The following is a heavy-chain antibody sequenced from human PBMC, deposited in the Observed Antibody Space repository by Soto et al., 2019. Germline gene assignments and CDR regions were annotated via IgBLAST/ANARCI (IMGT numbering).Heavy chain of an antibody. CDR1: GFTFSSYA. J-gene: IGHJ6*02. CDR2: ISGSGGST. Sequence: EVQLLESGGGLVQPGGSLRLSCAASGFTFSSYAMSWVRQAPGKGLEWVSAISGSGGSTYYADSVKGRFTISRDNSKNTLYLQMNSLRAEDTAVYYCAKVLTPFVYDYYGMDVWGQGTTVTVSS. V-gene: IGHV3-23*01. CDR3: AKVLTPFVYDYYGMDV.